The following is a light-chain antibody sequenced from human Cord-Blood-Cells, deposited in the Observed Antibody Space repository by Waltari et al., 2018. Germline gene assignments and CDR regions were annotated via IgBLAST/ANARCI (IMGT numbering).Light chain of an antibody. CDR3: CSYAGSYV. J-gene: IGLJ2*01. CDR2: DVS. CDR1: SSDVGGYNY. V-gene: IGLV2-11*01. Sequence: QSALTQPRSVSGSPGQSVTISCTGTSSDVGGYNYVSWYQQHPGKAPKLMIYDVSKRPSGFPDRFSGSKSGNTASLTISGLQAEDEADYYCCSYAGSYVFGGGTKLTVL.